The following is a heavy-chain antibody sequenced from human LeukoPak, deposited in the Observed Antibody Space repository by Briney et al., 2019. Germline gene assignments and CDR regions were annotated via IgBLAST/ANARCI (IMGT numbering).Heavy chain of an antibody. V-gene: IGHV3-33*01. J-gene: IGHJ4*02. CDR1: GFTFSSYG. CDR2: IWYDGSNK. D-gene: IGHD5-18*01. CDR3: GSFSGYSYGLQAFY. Sequence: GRTQRLSCAVCGFTFSSYGLRWVRQAPGRGLEWVGVIWYDGSNKYYADSVKGRFTSARDNSKNTLYLQMTRLRAEETAVYYGGSFSGYSYGLQAFYWGQGTLVTVSS.